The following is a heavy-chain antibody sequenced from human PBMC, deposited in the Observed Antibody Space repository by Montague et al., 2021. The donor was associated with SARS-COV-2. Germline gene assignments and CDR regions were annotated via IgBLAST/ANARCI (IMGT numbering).Heavy chain of an antibody. CDR3: ACGEITTRGLIYYYGMDV. J-gene: IGHJ6*02. V-gene: IGHV4-34*01. CDR2: INHSGST. D-gene: IGHD4-11*01. CDR1: GGSFSGYY. Sequence: SETLSLTCAVYGGSFSGYYWIGEINHSGSTNYNPSLKSRVTISVDTSKNPFSLKLTSVTAADTAVYYCACGEITTRGLIYYYGMDVWGQGTTVTVSS.